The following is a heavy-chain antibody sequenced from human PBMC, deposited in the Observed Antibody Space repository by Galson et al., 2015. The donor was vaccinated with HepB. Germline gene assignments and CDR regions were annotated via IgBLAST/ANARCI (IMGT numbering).Heavy chain of an antibody. J-gene: IGHJ5*02. D-gene: IGHD6-13*01. Sequence: SLRLSCAASGFIVSTKYMNWVRQAPGKGLEWVSVIYSGGSTYYADSVKGRFTISRDNSKNTIYLRMNNLRDEDTAVYYCAREKVAAVLSDALDTWGQGTLVAASS. V-gene: IGHV3-66*01. CDR3: AREKVAAVLSDALDT. CDR2: IYSGGST. CDR1: GFIVSTKY.